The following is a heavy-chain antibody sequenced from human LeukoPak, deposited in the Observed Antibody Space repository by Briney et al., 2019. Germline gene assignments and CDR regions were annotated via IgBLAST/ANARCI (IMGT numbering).Heavy chain of an antibody. CDR2: INHSGST. D-gene: IGHD6-19*01. CDR1: GGSFSGYY. Sequence: SSETLSLTCAVYGGSFSGYYWSWIRQPPGKGLEWIGEINHSGSTNYNPSLKSRVTISVDTSKNQFSLKLSSVTAADTAVYYCARGRCSGCGYFDYWGQGTLVTVSS. J-gene: IGHJ4*02. V-gene: IGHV4-34*01. CDR3: ARGRCSGCGYFDY.